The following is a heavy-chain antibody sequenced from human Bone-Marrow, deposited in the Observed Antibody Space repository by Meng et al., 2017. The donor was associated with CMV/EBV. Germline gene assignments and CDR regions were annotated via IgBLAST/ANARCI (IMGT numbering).Heavy chain of an antibody. V-gene: IGHV1-2*02. Sequence: QVPLVQSGAEVKEPGASVKVSCKASGYTFTGYYMHWVRQAPGQGLEWMGWINPNSGGTNYAQKFQGRVTMTRDTSISTAYMELSRLRSDDTAVYYCARAPWAATVAGKRYYFDYWGQGTLVTVSS. CDR2: INPNSGGT. CDR1: GYTFTGYY. CDR3: ARAPWAATVAGKRYYFDY. J-gene: IGHJ4*02. D-gene: IGHD6-19*01.